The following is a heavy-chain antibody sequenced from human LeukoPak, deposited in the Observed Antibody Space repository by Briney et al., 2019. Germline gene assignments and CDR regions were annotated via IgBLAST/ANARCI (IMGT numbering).Heavy chain of an antibody. CDR2: INPSGGST. Sequence: ASVKVSCKASGYTFTSYYMHWVRQAPGQGLEWIGIINPSGGSTSYAQKFQGRVTMTEDTSTDTAHMELSGLRSEDSAIYYCATVDREYFDTSGYDYWGPGTLVTVSS. CDR1: GYTFTSYY. D-gene: IGHD3-22*01. CDR3: ATVDREYFDTSGYDY. J-gene: IGHJ4*02. V-gene: IGHV1-46*01.